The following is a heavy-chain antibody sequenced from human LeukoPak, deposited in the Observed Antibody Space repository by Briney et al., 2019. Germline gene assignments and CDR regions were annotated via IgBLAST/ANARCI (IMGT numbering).Heavy chain of an antibody. J-gene: IGHJ3*02. V-gene: IGHV3-23*01. Sequence: PGGSLRLSCAASGFTFSSYAMSWVRQAPGKGLEWVSAISGSGGSTYYADSVKGRFTISRDNSKNTLYLQMNSLRAEDTAVYYCAKWDYDILTGHDAFDIWGQGTMVTVSS. CDR2: ISGSGGST. CDR3: AKWDYDILTGHDAFDI. CDR1: GFTFSSYA. D-gene: IGHD3-9*01.